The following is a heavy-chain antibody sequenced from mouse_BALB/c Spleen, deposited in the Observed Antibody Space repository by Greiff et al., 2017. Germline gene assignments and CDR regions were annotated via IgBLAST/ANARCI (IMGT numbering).Heavy chain of an antibody. V-gene: IGHV1-14*01. Sequence: EVQGVESGPELVKPGASVKMSCKASGYTFTSYVMHWVKQKPGQGLEWIGYINPYNDGTKYNEKFKGKATLTSDKSSSTAYMELSSLTSEDSAVYYCARAYYGNPLDYWGQGTTLTVSS. D-gene: IGHD2-10*01. CDR1: GYTFTSYV. CDR3: ARAYYGNPLDY. J-gene: IGHJ2*01. CDR2: INPYNDGT.